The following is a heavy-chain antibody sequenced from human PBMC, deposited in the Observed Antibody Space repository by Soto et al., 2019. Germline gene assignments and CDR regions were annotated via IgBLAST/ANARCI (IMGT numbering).Heavy chain of an antibody. D-gene: IGHD4-4*01. CDR1: GGSISSGGYY. Sequence: PSETLSLTCTVSGGSISSGGYYWSWIRQHPGKGLEWIGYIYYSGSTYYNPSLKSRVTISVDTSKNQFSLKLSSVTAADTAVYYCARDYGCVVTTHYYYYGMDVWGQGTTVTVSS. CDR2: IYYSGST. J-gene: IGHJ6*02. CDR3: ARDYGCVVTTHYYYYGMDV. V-gene: IGHV4-31*03.